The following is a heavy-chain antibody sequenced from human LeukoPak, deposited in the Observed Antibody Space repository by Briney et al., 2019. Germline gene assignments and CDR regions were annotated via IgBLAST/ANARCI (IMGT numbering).Heavy chain of an antibody. CDR1: GFTFSSYT. J-gene: IGHJ5*02. CDR2: ISSTSTYT. D-gene: IGHD3/OR15-3a*01. V-gene: IGHV3-21*01. CDR3: ARDGQVHWFDP. Sequence: RPGGSLRLSCAASGFTFSSYTMNWVRQAPGKGLEWVSAISSTSTYTYYADSLKGRFTISRDNAKNSLYLQMNSLRVEDTAVYYCARDGQVHWFDPWGQGTLVTVSS.